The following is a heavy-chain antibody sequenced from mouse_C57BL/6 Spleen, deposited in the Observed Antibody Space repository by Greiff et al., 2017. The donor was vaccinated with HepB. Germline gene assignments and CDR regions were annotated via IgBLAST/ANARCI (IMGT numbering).Heavy chain of an antibody. CDR2: IYPGNSDT. CDR1: GYTFTSYW. CDR3: TRGSSYQAWFAY. J-gene: IGHJ3*01. Sequence: EVQLQQSGTVLARPGASVKMSCKTSGYTFTSYWMHWVKQRPGQGLEWIGAIYPGNSDTSYNQKFKGKAKLTAVTSASTAYMELSSLTNEDSAVYYCTRGSSYQAWFAYWGQGTLVTVSA. D-gene: IGHD1-1*01. V-gene: IGHV1-5*01.